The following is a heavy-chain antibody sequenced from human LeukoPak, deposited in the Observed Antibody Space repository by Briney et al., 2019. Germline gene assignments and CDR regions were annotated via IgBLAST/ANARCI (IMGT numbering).Heavy chain of an antibody. Sequence: PSQTLSLTCTVSGGSISSGDYYWSWIRQPPGKGLEWIGYMYYSGSTYYNPSLKSRVTISVDTSKNQFSLKLSSVTAADTAVYYCARDGIGFGELLSPGYFDLWGRGTLVTVSS. J-gene: IGHJ2*01. CDR2: MYYSGST. CDR1: GGSISSGDYY. V-gene: IGHV4-30-4*01. CDR3: ARDGIGFGELLSPGYFDL. D-gene: IGHD3-10*01.